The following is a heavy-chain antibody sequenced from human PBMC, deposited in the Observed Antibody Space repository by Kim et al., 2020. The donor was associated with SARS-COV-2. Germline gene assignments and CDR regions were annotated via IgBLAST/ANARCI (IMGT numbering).Heavy chain of an antibody. J-gene: IGHJ6*02. V-gene: IGHV3-30*18. CDR1: GFTFSSYG. CDR3: AKISGDYYDSSGYLFSYYYYGMDI. CDR2: ISYDGSNK. D-gene: IGHD3-22*01. Sequence: GGSLRLSCAASGFTFSSYGMHWVRQAPGKGLEWVAVISYDGSNKYYADSVKGRFTISRDNSKNTLYLQMNSLRAEDTAVYYCAKISGDYYDSSGYLFSYYYYGMDIWSQGTTSTVSS.